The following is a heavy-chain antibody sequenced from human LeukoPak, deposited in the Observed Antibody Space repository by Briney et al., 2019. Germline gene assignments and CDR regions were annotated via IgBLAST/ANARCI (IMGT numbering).Heavy chain of an antibody. J-gene: IGHJ4*02. D-gene: IGHD6-13*01. CDR2: IYHSGST. Sequence: SETLSLTCTVSGYSISSGYYWGWIRQPPGKGLEWIGSIYHSGSTYYNPSLKSRVTISVDTSKNQFSLKLSSVTAADTAVYYCARVRAAATTFDYWGQGTLVTVSS. CDR1: GYSISSGYY. V-gene: IGHV4-38-2*02. CDR3: ARVRAAATTFDY.